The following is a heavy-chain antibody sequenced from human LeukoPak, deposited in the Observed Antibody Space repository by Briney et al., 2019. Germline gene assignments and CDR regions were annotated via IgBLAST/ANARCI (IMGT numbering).Heavy chain of an antibody. CDR1: GVTFTKYW. J-gene: IGHJ4*02. CDR2: IKQDGSDK. V-gene: IGHV3-7*01. D-gene: IGHD1-14*01. CDR3: AREVWGPEY. Sequence: GDSLRLSCAAPGVTFTKYWMTWVRQAPGKGLEWVGNIKQDGSDKNYMDSVKGRFTISRDNTKNSVYLQMSSLRAEDTAVYYCAREVWGPEYWGQGTLVTVSS.